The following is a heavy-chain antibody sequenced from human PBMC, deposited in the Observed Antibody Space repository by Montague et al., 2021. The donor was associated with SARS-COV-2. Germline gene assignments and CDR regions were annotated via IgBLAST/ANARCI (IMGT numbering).Heavy chain of an antibody. Sequence: SETLSLTCTVSCVGIVSRSYCADWISKRPKKGLGSIGSVDYSVKTYYSPSLKSRVTISVDTSKNQFSLKLSSVTAADTAVYYCARHPLGYCSSTSCYVGWGQGTLVTVSS. CDR2: VDYSVKT. V-gene: IGHV4-39*01. J-gene: IGHJ4*02. CDR1: CVGIVSRSYC. D-gene: IGHD2-2*01. CDR3: ARHPLGYCSSTSCYVG.